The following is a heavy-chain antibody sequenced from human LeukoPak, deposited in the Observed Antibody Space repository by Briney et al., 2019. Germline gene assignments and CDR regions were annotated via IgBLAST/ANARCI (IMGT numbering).Heavy chain of an antibody. D-gene: IGHD3-22*01. CDR2: INPNSGGT. V-gene: IGHV1-2*02. J-gene: IGHJ4*02. Sequence: ASVKVSCKASGYTFTDYYMHWVRQAPGQGLEWMGWINPNSGGTNYAQKFQGRVTMTRDTSISTAYMELSRLRSDDTAVYYCARSDYDSSGYYLGYWGQGTLVTVSS. CDR1: GYTFTDYY. CDR3: ARSDYDSSGYYLGY.